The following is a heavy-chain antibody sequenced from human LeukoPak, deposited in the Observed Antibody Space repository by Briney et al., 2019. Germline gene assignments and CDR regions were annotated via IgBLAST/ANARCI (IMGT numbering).Heavy chain of an antibody. Sequence: SESLSLTRAVYGGSFSGYYWSWIRQPPGKGLEWIGEINHSGSTNYNPSLKSRVTISVDTSKNQFSLKLSSVTAADTAVYYCAREQDYYYYYMDVWGKGTTVTVSS. CDR1: GGSFSGYY. CDR3: AREQDYYYYYMDV. V-gene: IGHV4-34*01. CDR2: INHSGST. J-gene: IGHJ6*03.